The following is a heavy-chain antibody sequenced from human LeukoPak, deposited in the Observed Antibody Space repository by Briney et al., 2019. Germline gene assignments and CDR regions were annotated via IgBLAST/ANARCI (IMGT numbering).Heavy chain of an antibody. CDR2: TKQDGSEK. V-gene: IGHV3-7*01. D-gene: IGHD6-13*01. J-gene: IGHJ4*02. CDR3: ARGFRSSWYGYYFDY. CDR1: GFTFSSYW. Sequence: GGSLRLSCAASGFTFSSYWMSWVRQAPGKGLEWVANTKQDGSEKYYVDSVKGRFTISRDNAKNSLYLQMNSLRAEDTAVHYCARGFRSSWYGYYFDYWGQGTLVTVSS.